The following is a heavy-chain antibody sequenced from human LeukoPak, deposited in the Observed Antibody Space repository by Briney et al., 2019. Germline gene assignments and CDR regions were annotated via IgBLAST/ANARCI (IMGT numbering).Heavy chain of an antibody. CDR3: STAWPRGCFDH. CDR2: IKSKTDGGTT. J-gene: IGHJ5*02. CDR1: GFTFSNAW. D-gene: IGHD7-27*01. Sequence: PGGSLRLSCRASGFTFSNAWMGWVRQAPGQGLKWRGRIKSKTDGGTTDYAAPAKGRFTISRDDSKNTLYLQMNSVRTEDTAVYYCSTAWPRGCFDHWGQGTLVTVSS. V-gene: IGHV3-15*01.